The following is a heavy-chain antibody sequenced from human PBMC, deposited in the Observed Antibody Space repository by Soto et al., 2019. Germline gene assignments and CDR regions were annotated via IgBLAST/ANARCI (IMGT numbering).Heavy chain of an antibody. Sequence: GGSLRLSCAASGFTFSSYGMHWVRQAPGKGLEWVAVIWYDGSNKYYADSVKGRFTISRDNSKNTLYLQMNSLRAEDTAVYYCAREGYYDSSGYYQRYNWFDPWGQGTLVTVSS. CDR3: AREGYYDSSGYYQRYNWFDP. V-gene: IGHV3-33*01. J-gene: IGHJ5*02. CDR1: GFTFSSYG. D-gene: IGHD3-22*01. CDR2: IWYDGSNK.